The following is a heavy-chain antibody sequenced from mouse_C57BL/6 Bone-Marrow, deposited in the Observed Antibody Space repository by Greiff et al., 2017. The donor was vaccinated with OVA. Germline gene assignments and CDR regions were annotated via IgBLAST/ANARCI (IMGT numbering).Heavy chain of an antibody. CDR1: GFTFSDYG. CDR3: ARGGYYGSSPYWYFDV. D-gene: IGHD1-1*01. CDR2: ISSGSSTI. V-gene: IGHV5-17*01. J-gene: IGHJ1*03. Sequence: VQLKESGGGLVKPGGSLKLSCAASGFTFSDYGMHWVRQAPEKGLEWVAYISSGSSTIYYADTVKGRFTISRDNAKNTLFLQMTSLRSEDTAMYYCARGGYYGSSPYWYFDVWGTGTTVTVSS.